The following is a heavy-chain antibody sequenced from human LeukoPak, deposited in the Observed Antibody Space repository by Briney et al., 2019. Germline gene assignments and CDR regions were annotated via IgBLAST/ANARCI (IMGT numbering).Heavy chain of an antibody. Sequence: GGSLRLSCAAAGFTVSGHGMRSVRQAPGKGLEWVAKIKHDGSEKYYVDSVKGRFTISRDNAKNSLYLQTNSLRADDPAVYYCARAAYWGQGTLVTVSS. CDR2: IKHDGSEK. CDR3: ARAAY. J-gene: IGHJ4*02. CDR1: GFTVSGHG. V-gene: IGHV3-7*01.